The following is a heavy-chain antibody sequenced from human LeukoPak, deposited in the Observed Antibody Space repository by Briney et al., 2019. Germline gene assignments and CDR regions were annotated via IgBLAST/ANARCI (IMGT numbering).Heavy chain of an antibody. V-gene: IGHV1-46*01. CDR2: INPTGGST. CDR1: GYTFSSSY. D-gene: IGHD1-26*01. J-gene: IGHJ5*02. CDR3: ARDNSVGDNAWWFDP. Sequence: EASVKVSCKASGYTFSSSYMHWVRQAPGQGLEWMGLINPTGGSTGYAQKFQGRVTMTRDMSTSTDYMELSSLRSEDTAIYYCARDNSVGDNAWWFDPWGQGTLVTVSS.